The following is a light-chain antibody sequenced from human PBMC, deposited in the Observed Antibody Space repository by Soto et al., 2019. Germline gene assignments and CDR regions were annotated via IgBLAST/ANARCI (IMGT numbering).Light chain of an antibody. CDR1: QGISSW. J-gene: IGKJ4*01. Sequence: DIQMTQSPSSVSASVGDRVTITCRASQGISSWLASYQQKPGKAPKLLIYAASSLQSGVPSRFSGSGSGKDFTLTISSLQPEDFATYYCQQTNSFPLTSGGGTKVEIK. CDR2: AAS. V-gene: IGKV1-12*01. CDR3: QQTNSFPLT.